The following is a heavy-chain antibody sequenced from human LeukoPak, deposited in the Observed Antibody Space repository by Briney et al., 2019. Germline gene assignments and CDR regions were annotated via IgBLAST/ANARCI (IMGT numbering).Heavy chain of an antibody. J-gene: IGHJ4*02. V-gene: IGHV4-59*08. Sequence: PSETLSLTCTVSGGSISSYYWSWIRQPPGKGLEWIGYIYYSGSTNYNPSLKSRVTIYVETSKNQFSLKLSSVTAADTAVYYCARYGVTTDYFDYWGQGTLVTVSS. CDR1: GGSISSYY. CDR2: IYYSGST. D-gene: IGHD2-21*02. CDR3: ARYGVTTDYFDY.